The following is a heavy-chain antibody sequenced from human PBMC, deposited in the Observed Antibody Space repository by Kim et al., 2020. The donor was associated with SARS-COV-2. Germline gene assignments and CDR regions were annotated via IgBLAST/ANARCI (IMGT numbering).Heavy chain of an antibody. J-gene: IGHJ4*02. CDR2: ISGSGGST. CDR3: AKAGIRMVRGVTVGYFDY. V-gene: IGHV3-23*01. D-gene: IGHD3-10*01. CDR1: GFTFSSYA. Sequence: GGSLRLSCAASGFTFSSYAMSWVRQAPGKGLEWVSAISGSGGSTYYADSVKGRFTISRDNSKNTLYLQMNSLRAEDTAVYYCAKAGIRMVRGVTVGYFDYWGQGTLVTVSS.